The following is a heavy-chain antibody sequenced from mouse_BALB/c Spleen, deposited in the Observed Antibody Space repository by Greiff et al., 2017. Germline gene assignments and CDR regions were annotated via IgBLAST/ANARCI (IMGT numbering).Heavy chain of an antibody. CDR1: GFNIKDTY. Sequence: VQLKQSGAELVKPGASVKLSCTASGFNIKDTYMHWVKQRPEQGLEWIGRIDPANGNTKYDPKFQGKATITADTSSNTAYLQLSSLTSEDTAVYYCARGGYDGYYGAYWGQGTLVTVSA. CDR3: ARGGYDGYYGAY. V-gene: IGHV14-3*02. J-gene: IGHJ3*01. CDR2: IDPANGNT. D-gene: IGHD2-3*01.